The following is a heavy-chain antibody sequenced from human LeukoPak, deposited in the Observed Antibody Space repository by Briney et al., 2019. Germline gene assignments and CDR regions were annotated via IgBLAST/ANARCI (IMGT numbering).Heavy chain of an antibody. CDR3: ARDKVGEFWSGYYVDC. V-gene: IGHV3-33*01. CDR2: IFNDGRQE. D-gene: IGHD3-3*01. Sequence: RGSLRLSCAASGFTFSSSGMHWVRQAPGKGLEGVAAIFNDGRQEKSADSVKGRFTLSRDTSKNTPFLKMTSLRAEDTDVYVCARDKVGEFWSGYYVDCWGQGTLVTVSS. J-gene: IGHJ4*02. CDR1: GFTFSSSG.